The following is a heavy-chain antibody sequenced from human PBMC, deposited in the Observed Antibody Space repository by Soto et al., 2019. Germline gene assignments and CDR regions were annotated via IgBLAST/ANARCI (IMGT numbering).Heavy chain of an antibody. J-gene: IGHJ4*02. CDR2: IHHSGST. V-gene: IGHV4-4*02. Sequence: QMQLQESGPGLVKPSETLSLTCAVSSASIISEQRWSWVRQPPGKGLEWIGEIHHSGSTNNNPSLRSRGTMSVDKSKNPFSLTLNSVTAADTAVYYCARSFGWYAIDQWGQGTLVIVSS. CDR3: ARSFGWYAIDQ. D-gene: IGHD6-19*01. CDR1: SASIISEQR.